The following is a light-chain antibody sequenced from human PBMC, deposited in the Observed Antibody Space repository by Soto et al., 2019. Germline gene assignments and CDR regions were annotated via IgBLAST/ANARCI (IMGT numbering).Light chain of an antibody. CDR3: QSFDNSLSSWV. CDR1: SSNIGAGYD. Sequence: QPVLAQPPSVSAAPGQRVTISCTGSSSNIGAGYDVHWYQQLPGTAPKLLIYGSSNRPSGVPDRFSGSKSGTSASLAITGLQAEDEADYYCQSFDNSLSSWVFGGGTKVTVL. V-gene: IGLV1-40*01. CDR2: GSS. J-gene: IGLJ2*01.